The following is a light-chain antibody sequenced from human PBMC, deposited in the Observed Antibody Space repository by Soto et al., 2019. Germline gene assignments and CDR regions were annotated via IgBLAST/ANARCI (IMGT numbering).Light chain of an antibody. CDR3: SSYTSSGTLVV. CDR2: DVS. Sequence: QSALTRRASVSGSPGQSITISCTGTSSDVGGYNYVSWYQQHPGKAPKLMIYDVSNRPSGVSNRFSGSKSGNTASLTISGLQAEDEAAYYCSSYTSSGTLVVFGGGTKLTVL. CDR1: SSDVGGYNY. J-gene: IGLJ2*01. V-gene: IGLV2-14*01.